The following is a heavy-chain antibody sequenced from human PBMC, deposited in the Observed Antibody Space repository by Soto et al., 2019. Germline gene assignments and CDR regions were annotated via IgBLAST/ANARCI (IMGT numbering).Heavy chain of an antibody. CDR1: GFSLTTSGVG. Sequence: QITLKESGPTVVKPTETLTLTCTFSGFSLTTSGVGVGWVRQSPVKAPEWLALIYWDDDKRYSTSLNSRLIITKETSKNQVVLTMANVDPADTATYYCAHRVLRTVFGLVTTTAIYFDFWGPGTPVVVSS. CDR3: AHRVLRTVFGLVTTTAIYFDF. D-gene: IGHD3-3*01. V-gene: IGHV2-5*02. J-gene: IGHJ4*02. CDR2: IYWDDDK.